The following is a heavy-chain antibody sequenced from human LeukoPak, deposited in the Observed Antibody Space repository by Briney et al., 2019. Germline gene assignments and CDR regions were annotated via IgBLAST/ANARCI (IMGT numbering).Heavy chain of an antibody. J-gene: IGHJ4*02. V-gene: IGHV3-30*03. Sequence: GGSMRLSCAASGFTFSSYGMHWVRQAPGKGLDWVAFTYYDGTKNYYADSVKGRFTISRDNSKNTLFLQMNSLRPEDTAVYYCARLGEDSYGYQTDFDYWGQGTLVTV. CDR3: ARLGEDSYGYQTDFDY. D-gene: IGHD5-18*01. CDR2: TYYDGTKN. CDR1: GFTFSSYG.